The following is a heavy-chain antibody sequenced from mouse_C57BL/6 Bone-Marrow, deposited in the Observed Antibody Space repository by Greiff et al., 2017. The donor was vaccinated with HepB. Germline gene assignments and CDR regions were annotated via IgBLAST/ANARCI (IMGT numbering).Heavy chain of an antibody. Sequence: VQRVESGPGLVQPSQSLSITCTVSGFSLTSYGVHWVRQSPGKGLEWLGVIWSGGSTDYNAAFISRLSISKDNSKSQVFFKMNSLQADDTAIYYCARERNNRGLYYFDYWGQGTTLTVSS. CDR3: ARERNNRGLYYFDY. J-gene: IGHJ2*01. CDR1: GFSLTSYG. D-gene: IGHD2-14*01. CDR2: IWSGGST. V-gene: IGHV2-2*01.